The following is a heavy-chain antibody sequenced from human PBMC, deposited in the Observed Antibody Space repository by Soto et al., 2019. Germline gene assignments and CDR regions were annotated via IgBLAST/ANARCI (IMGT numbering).Heavy chain of an antibody. CDR2: IRGSGGNT. CDR3: AKDWISRSVAGISPCEY. Sequence: EVQLLESGGGLVQPGGSLRLSCEASGFTFSSYGMTWVRQAPGKGLERVSDIRGSGGNTHYANSVKGRFTISRDNSNNKLHLQMNSLRAEDTTVYGCAKDWISRSVAGISPCEYWGQGTLVTFSS. J-gene: IGHJ4*02. D-gene: IGHD6-19*01. V-gene: IGHV3-23*01. CDR1: GFTFSSYG.